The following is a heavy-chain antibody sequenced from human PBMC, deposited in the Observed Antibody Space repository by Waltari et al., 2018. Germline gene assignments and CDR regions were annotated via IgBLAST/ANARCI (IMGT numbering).Heavy chain of an antibody. V-gene: IGHV1-24*01. CDR2: FDPEDGET. CDR1: DYTLPEFS. D-gene: IGHD3-16*02. CDR3: ATNPRYLYYGMDV. Sequence: QVQLVHSVAELTKPGASVKVSCKVSDYTLPEFSIPWVRQAPGKVLEWMGGFDPEDGETIYAQKFQGRVTMTEDTSTDTAYMELSSLRSEDTAVYYCATNPRYLYYGMDVWGQGTTVTVSS. J-gene: IGHJ6*02.